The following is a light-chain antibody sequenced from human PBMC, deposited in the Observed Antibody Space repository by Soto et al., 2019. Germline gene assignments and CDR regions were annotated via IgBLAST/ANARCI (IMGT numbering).Light chain of an antibody. V-gene: IGKV3-15*01. CDR2: VAS. Sequence: EIVMTQSPATLSVSPGERATLSCRASQSVSSNLAWYQQKPGQAPRLLIYVASTRATGIPARFSGSGSGTEFTLTISSLQSEDFAVYYWQKYNNCPLLTFGGGTKVEIK. CDR3: QKYNNCPLLT. CDR1: QSVSSN. J-gene: IGKJ4*01.